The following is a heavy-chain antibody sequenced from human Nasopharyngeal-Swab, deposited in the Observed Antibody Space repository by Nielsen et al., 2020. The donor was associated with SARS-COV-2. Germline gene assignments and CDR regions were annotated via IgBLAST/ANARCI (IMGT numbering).Heavy chain of an antibody. Sequence: SGPTLVKPTQTLTLTCTFSGFSLSTSGMGVGWIRQPPGKALEWLALIYWNDDKRYSPSLNSRLTITKDTSKNQVVLTLTDMDPVDTATYYCAHTGCCISGSCYYYYDYWGPGTLVTVSS. CDR2: IYWNDDK. V-gene: IGHV2-5*01. J-gene: IGHJ4*02. CDR3: AHTGCCISGSCYYYYDY. D-gene: IGHD2-2*01. CDR1: GFSLSTSGMG.